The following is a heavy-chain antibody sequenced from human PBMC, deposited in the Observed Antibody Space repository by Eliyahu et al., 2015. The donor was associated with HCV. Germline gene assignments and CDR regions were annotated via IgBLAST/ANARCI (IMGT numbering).Heavy chain of an antibody. CDR3: ARPYAGYSYXYFDY. Sequence: XHWVRQAPGQGXXWMGLFNXIGDRTXYAQKFQGRXTMTRDTSTRTVYMELSSLTSEDTAVYFCARPYAGYSYXYFDYWGQGTLFTVSS. CDR2: FNXIGDRT. J-gene: IGHJ4*02. D-gene: IGHD5-18*01. V-gene: IGHV1-46*01.